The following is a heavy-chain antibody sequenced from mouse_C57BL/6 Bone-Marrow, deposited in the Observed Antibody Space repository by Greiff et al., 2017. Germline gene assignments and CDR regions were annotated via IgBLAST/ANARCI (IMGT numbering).Heavy chain of an antibody. D-gene: IGHD2-4*01. CDR1: GFTFRSYA. CDR3: ARAPDYDGPMDY. CDR2: ISDGGSYT. J-gene: IGHJ4*01. V-gene: IGHV5-4*03. Sequence: EVNLVESGGGLVKPGGSLKLSCAASGFTFRSYAMSWVRQTPEKRLEWVATISDGGSYTYYPDNVKGRFTISRDNAKNNLYLQMSHLKSEDTAMYYCARAPDYDGPMDYWGQGTSVTVSS.